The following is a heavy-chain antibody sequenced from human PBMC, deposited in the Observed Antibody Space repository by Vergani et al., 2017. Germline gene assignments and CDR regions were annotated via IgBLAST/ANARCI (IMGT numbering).Heavy chain of an antibody. Sequence: VQLVESGGGLVKPGGSLRLSCAASGFTFSSYSMNWVRQAPGKGLEWVASISSSSSYIYYADSVKGRFTSSRDNAKNSLYLQMNSLRAEYTAVYYCARDGKMTTVTTYAFDIWSQGTMVTVSS. CDR1: GFTFSSYS. CDR2: ISSSSSYI. J-gene: IGHJ3*02. V-gene: IGHV3-21*01. D-gene: IGHD4-17*01. CDR3: ARDGKMTTVTTYAFDI.